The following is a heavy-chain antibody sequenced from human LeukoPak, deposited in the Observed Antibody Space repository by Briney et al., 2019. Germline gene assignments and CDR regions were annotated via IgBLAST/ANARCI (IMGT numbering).Heavy chain of an antibody. CDR1: GYTLTELS. D-gene: IGHD3-10*01. CDR2: FDPEDGET. V-gene: IGHV1-24*01. CDR3: ATVTPGGDFDY. J-gene: IGHJ4*02. Sequence: ASVKVFCKVSGYTLTELSMHLVRQAPGKGLEWMGGFDPEDGETIYAQKFQGRVTMTEDTSTDTAYLELSRLRSEDTAVYYCATVTPGGDFDYWGQGTLGTVSS.